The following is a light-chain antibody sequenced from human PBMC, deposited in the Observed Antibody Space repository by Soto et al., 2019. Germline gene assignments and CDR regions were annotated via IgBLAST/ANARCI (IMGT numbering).Light chain of an antibody. CDR2: DVY. V-gene: IGLV2-14*01. Sequence: QSALTQPASVSGSPGQSITISCTGTSSDVGRYDYVSWYQQYPGKAPKLLIYDVYNRPSGVSHRFSGSKSGNTASLTISGLQAEDEADYYCSSYTTSSTLEVFGGGTKLTVL. CDR3: SSYTTSSTLEV. J-gene: IGLJ2*01. CDR1: SSDVGRYDY.